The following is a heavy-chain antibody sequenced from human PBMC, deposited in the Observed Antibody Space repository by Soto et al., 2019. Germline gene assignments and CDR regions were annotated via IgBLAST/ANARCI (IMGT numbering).Heavy chain of an antibody. CDR3: ARGRYCSSTSCYFDWFDP. CDR1: GYTFTSYG. V-gene: IGHV1-18*01. CDR2: ISAYNGNT. J-gene: IGHJ5*02. Sequence: GASVKVSCKASGYTFTSYGINWVRQAPGQGLEWMGWISAYNGNTNYAQKLQGRVTMTTDTSTSTAYMELRSLRSDDTAVYYCARGRYCSSTSCYFDWFDPWGQGALVTVSS. D-gene: IGHD2-2*01.